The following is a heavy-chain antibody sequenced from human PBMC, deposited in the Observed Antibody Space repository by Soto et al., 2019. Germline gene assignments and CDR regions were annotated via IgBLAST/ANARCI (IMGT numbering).Heavy chain of an antibody. CDR3: ARGFGSSWFDY. J-gene: IGHJ4*02. Sequence: QVQLVQSGAEVKDPGASVKFSSRPSGYTLTANYIHWVRQAPVQGLEWMGWMSTSSGGTRFAEKFQGRVTLTRDTSISTAYMELTTLTLDDTAVYYCARGFGSSWFDYWGQGILVAVSS. CDR1: GYTLTANY. D-gene: IGHD3-10*01. CDR2: MSTSSGGT. V-gene: IGHV1-2*02.